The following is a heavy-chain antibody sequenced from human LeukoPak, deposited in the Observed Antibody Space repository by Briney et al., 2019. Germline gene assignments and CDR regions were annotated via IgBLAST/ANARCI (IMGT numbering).Heavy chain of an antibody. J-gene: IGHJ2*01. CDR1: GGSISSYY. V-gene: IGHV4-59*01. CDR3: ARSWFSIIRGVKYWYFDL. CDR2: IYYSGST. D-gene: IGHD3-10*01. Sequence: SETLSLTCTVSGGSISSYYWSWIRQPPGKGLEWIGYIYYSGSTNYNPSLKSRVTTSVDTSENQFSLRLSSVTAADTAVYYCARSWFSIIRGVKYWYFDLWGRGTLVTVSS.